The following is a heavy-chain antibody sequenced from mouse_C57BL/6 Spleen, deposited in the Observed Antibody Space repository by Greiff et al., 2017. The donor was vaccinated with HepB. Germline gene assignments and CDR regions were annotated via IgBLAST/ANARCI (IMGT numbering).Heavy chain of an antibody. CDR3: ARQDGSSFYYAMDY. CDR1: GFTFSDYG. D-gene: IGHD1-1*01. J-gene: IGHJ4*01. CDR2: ISNLAYSI. V-gene: IGHV5-15*01. Sequence: EVKLMESGGGLVQPGGSLKLSCAASGFTFSDYGMAWVRQAPRKGPEWVAFISNLAYSIYYADTVTGRFTISRENAKNTLYLEMSSLRSEDTAMYYCARQDGSSFYYAMDYWGQGTSVTVSS.